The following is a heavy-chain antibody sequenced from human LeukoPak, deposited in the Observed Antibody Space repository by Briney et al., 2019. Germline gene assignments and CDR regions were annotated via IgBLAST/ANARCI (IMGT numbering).Heavy chain of an antibody. V-gene: IGHV3-21*01. CDR1: GFTFSNYN. CDR2: ITSSSSYI. CDR3: AKDSTHYRVWDNYDTRGLTY. D-gene: IGHD3-22*01. J-gene: IGHJ4*02. Sequence: PGGSLRLSCAASGFTFSNYNMNWVRHAPGKGLEWVSSITSSSSYIFYADSVKGRFTISRDNSKNTLYLQMNSLRAEDTAVYYCAKDSTHYRVWDNYDTRGLTYWGQGTLVTVSS.